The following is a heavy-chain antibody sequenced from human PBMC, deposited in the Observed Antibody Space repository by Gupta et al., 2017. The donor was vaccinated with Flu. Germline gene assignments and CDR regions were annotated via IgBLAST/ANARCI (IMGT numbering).Heavy chain of an antibody. CDR3: AREIGIAVAGEFDY. Sequence: SSYQMSWVRQAPGKGLEWVSSSSSARSYIYYADSLKGRITISRDNAKSSLYMQMNSLRAEDTAVYYCAREIGIAVAGEFDYWGQGTLVNVSS. CDR2: SSSARSYI. D-gene: IGHD6-19*01. V-gene: IGHV3-21*01. CDR1: SSYQ. J-gene: IGHJ4*02.